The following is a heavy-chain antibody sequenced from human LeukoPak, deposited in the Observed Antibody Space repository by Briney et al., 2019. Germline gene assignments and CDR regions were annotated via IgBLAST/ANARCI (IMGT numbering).Heavy chain of an antibody. Sequence: ASVKVSCKASGYTSTGYYMHWVRQAPGQGLEWMGWINPNSGGTNYAQKFQGRVTMTRDTSISTAYMELSRLRSDDTAVYYCARDDWGRSVVDYWGQGTLVTVSS. J-gene: IGHJ4*02. CDR3: ARDDWGRSVVDY. V-gene: IGHV1-2*02. D-gene: IGHD7-27*01. CDR1: GYTSTGYY. CDR2: INPNSGGT.